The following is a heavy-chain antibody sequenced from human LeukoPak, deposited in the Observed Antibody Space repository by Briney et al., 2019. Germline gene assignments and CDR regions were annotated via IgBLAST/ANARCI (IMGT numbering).Heavy chain of an antibody. D-gene: IGHD6-19*01. V-gene: IGHV1-2*02. Sequence: ASVKVSCKASGYTFTGYYMHWVRQAPGQGLEWMGWINPNSGGTNYAQKFQGRVTMTRDTSTNTAYMALSSLRSDDTAVYYCARGEGSSGWELPFFYWGQGTLVTVSS. J-gene: IGHJ4*02. CDR2: INPNSGGT. CDR3: ARGEGSSGWELPFFY. CDR1: GYTFTGYY.